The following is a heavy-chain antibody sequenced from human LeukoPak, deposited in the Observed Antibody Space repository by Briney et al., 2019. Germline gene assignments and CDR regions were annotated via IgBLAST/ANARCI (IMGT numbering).Heavy chain of an antibody. CDR1: GFTFSNYA. Sequence: GGSLRLSCAASGFTFSNYAMSWVRQAPGKGLEWVSVIYSGGSTYYADSVKGRFTISRDNSKNTLYLQMNSLRAEDTAVYYCARDDGYVDYWGQGTLVTVSS. D-gene: IGHD3-22*01. V-gene: IGHV3-53*01. CDR2: IYSGGST. CDR3: ARDDGYVDY. J-gene: IGHJ4*02.